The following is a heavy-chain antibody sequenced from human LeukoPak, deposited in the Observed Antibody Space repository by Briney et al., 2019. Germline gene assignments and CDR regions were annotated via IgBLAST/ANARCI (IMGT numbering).Heavy chain of an antibody. CDR1: GGSISGYY. Sequence: SETLSLTCSVSGGSISGYYWNWIRQPAGKGLEWIGRVYTSGSTHYNPSLKTRLTMSVDTSKNQFSLKLSSVTAADTAVYYCARVITGTTTAFEIWGQGTMVTVSS. J-gene: IGHJ3*02. CDR2: VYTSGST. D-gene: IGHD1-7*01. CDR3: ARVITGTTTAFEI. V-gene: IGHV4-4*07.